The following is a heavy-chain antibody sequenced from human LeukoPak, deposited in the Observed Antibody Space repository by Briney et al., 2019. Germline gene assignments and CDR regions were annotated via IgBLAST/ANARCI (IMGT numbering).Heavy chain of an antibody. D-gene: IGHD5-18*01. CDR3: ARGRGYSYGFCWFDP. Sequence: KPSETLSLTCAVYGGSFSGYYWSWIRQPPGKGLEWIGEINHSGSTNYNPSLKSRVTISVDTSKNQFPLKLSSVTAADTAVYYYARGRGYSYGFCWFDPWGQGTLVTVSS. CDR1: GGSFSGYY. V-gene: IGHV4-34*01. J-gene: IGHJ5*02. CDR2: INHSGST.